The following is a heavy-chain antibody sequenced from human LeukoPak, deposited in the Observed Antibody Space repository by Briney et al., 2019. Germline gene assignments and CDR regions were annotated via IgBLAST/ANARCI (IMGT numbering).Heavy chain of an antibody. Sequence: QPGRSLRLSCAASGFTFSSYAMHWVRQAPGKGLEWVAVISYDGSNKYYADSVKGRFTISRDNSKNTLYLQMNSLRAEDTAVYYCARDANFGYDAFDIWGQGTMVTVSS. V-gene: IGHV3-30-3*01. D-gene: IGHD3-10*01. CDR3: ARDANFGYDAFDI. J-gene: IGHJ3*02. CDR2: ISYDGSNK. CDR1: GFTFSSYA.